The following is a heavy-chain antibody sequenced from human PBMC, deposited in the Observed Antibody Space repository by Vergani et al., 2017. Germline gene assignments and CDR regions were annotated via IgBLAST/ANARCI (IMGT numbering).Heavy chain of an antibody. V-gene: IGHV3-23*01. J-gene: IGHJ3*02. CDR2: LSASDRLK. D-gene: IGHD6-19*01. CDR3: AKVGRSEVAGTFGVFDI. CDR1: GFTFIMHA. Sequence: EVQLLESGGDLVQPGGSLRLSCAASGFTFIMHAMSWVRQAPGKGLEWVSTLSASDRLKHSADSVKGRFTISRDNSKNTLFLHMNSLSPEDTAVYYCAKVGRSEVAGTFGVFDIWGQGTMVTVSS.